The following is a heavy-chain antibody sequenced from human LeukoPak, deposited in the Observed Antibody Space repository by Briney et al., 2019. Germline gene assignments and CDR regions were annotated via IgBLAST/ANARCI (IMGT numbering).Heavy chain of an antibody. J-gene: IGHJ5*02. CDR1: GYTFTSYG. CDR2: ISAYNGNT. Sequence: GASVTVSCKASGYTFTSYGISWVRQAPGQGLEWMGWISAYNGNTNYAQKLQGRVTMTTDTSTSTAYMELRSLRSDDTAVYYCARVGYCSGGSCYGGWFDPWGQGTLVTVSS. V-gene: IGHV1-18*01. D-gene: IGHD2-15*01. CDR3: ARVGYCSGGSCYGGWFDP.